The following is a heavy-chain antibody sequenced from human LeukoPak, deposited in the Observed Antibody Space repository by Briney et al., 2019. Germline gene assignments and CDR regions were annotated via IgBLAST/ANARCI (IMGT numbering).Heavy chain of an antibody. CDR1: GFTFSSYW. V-gene: IGHV3-7*01. D-gene: IGHD3-16*02. J-gene: IGHJ4*02. Sequence: GGSLRLSCAAAGFTFSSYWMSWVRQAPGKGLEWVANIKQDGGEKYYVDSVKGRFTISRDNAKNSLYLQMNSLSAEDTAVYYCARRNSLFYDYVWGSYPFDYGGQGTLVTVSS. CDR2: IKQDGGEK. CDR3: ARRNSLFYDYVWGSYPFDY.